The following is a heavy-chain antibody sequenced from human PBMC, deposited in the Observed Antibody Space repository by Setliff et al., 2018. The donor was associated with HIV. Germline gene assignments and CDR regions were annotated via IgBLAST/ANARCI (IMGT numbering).Heavy chain of an antibody. D-gene: IGHD3-3*01. J-gene: IGHJ5*02. CDR3: ARGRTIGVSAVFFDP. V-gene: IGHV4-61*09. CDR1: GGSMSSGSYS. Sequence: PSETLSLTCTVPGGSMSSGSYSWTWLRQPAGKEPELIGHVYVGGTVIYNPSLASRLTISIVPSKNQFSLDLRSVTAADTAKYYCARGRTIGVSAVFFDPWGQGTPVTVSS. CDR2: VYVGGTV.